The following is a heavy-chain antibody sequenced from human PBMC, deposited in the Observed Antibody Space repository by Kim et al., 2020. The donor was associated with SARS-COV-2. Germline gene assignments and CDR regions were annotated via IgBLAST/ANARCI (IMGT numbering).Heavy chain of an antibody. CDR1: GFTFSTYW. J-gene: IGHJ4*02. D-gene: IGHD1-7*01. CDR2: INGDGSDT. Sequence: GGSLRLSCAASGFTFSTYWMNWVRQVPGKGLVWLSRINGDGSDTTYADSVKGRFTISRDNAKNMLYLQLNSLRAEDTALYYCARPLSGTNCYDYLGQGTLVTVSS. V-gene: IGHV3-74*01. CDR3: ARPLSGTNCYDY.